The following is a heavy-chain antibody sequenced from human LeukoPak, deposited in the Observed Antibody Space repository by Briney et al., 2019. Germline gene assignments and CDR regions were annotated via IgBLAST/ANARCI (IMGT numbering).Heavy chain of an antibody. Sequence: GGSLRLSCAASGFTFSSYSMNWVRQAPGKGLEWVSYISSSSSTIYYADSVEGRFTISRDNAKNSLYLQMNSLRAEDTAVYYCAKELGWLQSTYDYWGQGTLVTVSS. J-gene: IGHJ4*02. CDR1: GFTFSSYS. D-gene: IGHD5-24*01. CDR3: AKELGWLQSTYDY. V-gene: IGHV3-48*01. CDR2: ISSSSSTI.